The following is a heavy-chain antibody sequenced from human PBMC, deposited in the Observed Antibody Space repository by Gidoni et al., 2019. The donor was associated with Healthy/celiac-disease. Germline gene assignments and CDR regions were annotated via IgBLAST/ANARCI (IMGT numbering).Heavy chain of an antibody. CDR2: IYYSGST. Sequence: QVQLQESGPGLVKPSQTLSLTCTVSGGSIRSGGYSWSWIRQHPGKGLEWIGYIYYSGSTYYNPSLKSRVTISVDTSKNQFSLKLSSVTAADTAVYYCAREGYLYGSAIPHFDYWGQGTLVTVSS. CDR3: AREGYLYGSAIPHFDY. CDR1: GGSIRSGGYS. D-gene: IGHD3-10*01. V-gene: IGHV4-31*03. J-gene: IGHJ4*02.